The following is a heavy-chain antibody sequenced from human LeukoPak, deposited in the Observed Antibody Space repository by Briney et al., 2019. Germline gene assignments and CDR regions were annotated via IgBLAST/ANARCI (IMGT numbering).Heavy chain of an antibody. J-gene: IGHJ3*02. CDR1: GGSISSSSYY. CDR3: ARHHTRWELRYGAFDI. Sequence: SSETLSLTCTVSGGSISSSSYYRGWIRQPPGKGLEWIGSIYYSGSTYYNPSLKSRVTISVDTSKNQFSLKLSSVTAADTAVYYCARHHTRWELRYGAFDIWGQGTMVTVSS. CDR2: IYYSGST. V-gene: IGHV4-39*01. D-gene: IGHD1-26*01.